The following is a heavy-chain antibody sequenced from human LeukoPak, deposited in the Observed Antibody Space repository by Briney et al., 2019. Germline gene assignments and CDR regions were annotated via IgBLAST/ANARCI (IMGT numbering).Heavy chain of an antibody. Sequence: SETLSLTCAVYGGSFSGYYWSWIRQPPGKGLEWIGEISHTGSTTYNPSLKSRVTISVDTSKNHFSLNLSSVTAADTAVYYCARGLKDEWELLPPPDYWGQGTLVTVSS. CDR2: ISHTGST. V-gene: IGHV4-34*01. CDR1: GGSFSGYY. J-gene: IGHJ4*02. CDR3: ARGLKDEWELLPPPDY. D-gene: IGHD1-26*01.